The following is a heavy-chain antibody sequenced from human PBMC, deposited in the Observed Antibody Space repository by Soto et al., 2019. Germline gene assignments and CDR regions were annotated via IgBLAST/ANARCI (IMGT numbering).Heavy chain of an antibody. CDR3: ARAVTMVRGVLDY. J-gene: IGHJ4*02. D-gene: IGHD3-10*01. Sequence: QVQLQESGPGLVKPSQTLSLTCTVSGGSISSGGYYWSWIRQHPGKGLEWIGYIYYSGSTYYNPSLRSRVTVSVDTSKNKFSRKRSSVTAADTAVYYCARAVTMVRGVLDYWGQGTLVTVSS. V-gene: IGHV4-31*03. CDR2: IYYSGST. CDR1: GGSISSGGYY.